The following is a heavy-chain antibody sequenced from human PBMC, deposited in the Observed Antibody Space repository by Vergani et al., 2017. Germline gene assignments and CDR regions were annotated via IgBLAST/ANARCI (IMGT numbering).Heavy chain of an antibody. Sequence: EVQLVQSGAEVKKPGESLKISCKGSGYSFTSYWIGWERQMPGKGLEWMGIIYPGDSDTRYSPSFQGQVTISADKSISTAYLQWSSLKASDTAMYYCARHRGWGLVVVAATPWYYYYGMDVWGQGTTVTVSS. CDR1: GYSFTSYW. V-gene: IGHV5-51*01. CDR3: ARHRGWGLVVVAATPWYYYYGMDV. D-gene: IGHD2-15*01. CDR2: IYPGDSDT. J-gene: IGHJ6*02.